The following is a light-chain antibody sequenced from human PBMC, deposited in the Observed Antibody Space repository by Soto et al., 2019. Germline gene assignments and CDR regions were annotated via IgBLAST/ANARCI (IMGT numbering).Light chain of an antibody. CDR1: SSDVGYYNY. J-gene: IGLJ2*01. CDR3: SSYGGSNNLV. V-gene: IGLV2-8*01. CDR2: EVS. Sequence: QSALTQPPSASGSPGQSVTISCTGTSSDVGYYNYVSWYQQHPGKAPKPMIYEVSERPSGVPDRFSGSKSGNTASLTVSGLQAEDEADYYCSSYGGSNNLVFGGGTKLTVL.